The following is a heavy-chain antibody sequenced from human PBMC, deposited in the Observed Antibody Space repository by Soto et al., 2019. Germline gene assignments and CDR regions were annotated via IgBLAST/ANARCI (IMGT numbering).Heavy chain of an antibody. Sequence: QLQLQESGPGLVKPSETLSLTCTVSGGSISDDTYYWGWIRQPPGKGLEWIGSMYYSGTSSYNPSLTSRVRLSGDTSRTQLSLRLTSVTAADTAVYYCARLHGHRPNCVPLDPWGQGTLVTVSS. CDR3: ARLHGHRPNCVPLDP. CDR2: MYYSGTS. D-gene: IGHD1-1*01. CDR1: GGSISDDTYY. J-gene: IGHJ5*02. V-gene: IGHV4-39*01.